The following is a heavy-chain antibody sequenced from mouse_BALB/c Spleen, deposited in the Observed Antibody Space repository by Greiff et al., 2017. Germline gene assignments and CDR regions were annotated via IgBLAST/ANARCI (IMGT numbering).Heavy chain of an antibody. V-gene: IGHV14-3*02. Sequence: EVKLMESGAELVKPGASVKLSCTASGFNIKDTYMHWVKQRPEQGLEWIGRIDPANGNTKYDPKFQGKATITADTSSNTAYLQLSSLTSEDTAVYYCASRDWDDYWGQGTTLTVSS. J-gene: IGHJ2*01. CDR3: ASRDWDDY. D-gene: IGHD4-1*01. CDR2: IDPANGNT. CDR1: GFNIKDTY.